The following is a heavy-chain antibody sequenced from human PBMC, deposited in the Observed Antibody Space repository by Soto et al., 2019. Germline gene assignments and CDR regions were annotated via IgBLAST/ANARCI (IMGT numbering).Heavy chain of an antibody. J-gene: IGHJ4*02. D-gene: IGHD6-6*01. Sequence: IRQPPGKGLEWTGYIHYSGSTNQNPSLKSRVTTSVDTSKNLFSLKVSSVTAADTAVYYCARVAARSFDYWGQGTLVTVSS. V-gene: IGHV4-59*01. CDR3: ARVAARSFDY. CDR2: IHYSGST.